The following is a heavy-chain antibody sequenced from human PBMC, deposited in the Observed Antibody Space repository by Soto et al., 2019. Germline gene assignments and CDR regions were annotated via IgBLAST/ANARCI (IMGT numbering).Heavy chain of an antibody. J-gene: IGHJ6*02. CDR3: AKDGPYSSSSEYYYYGMDV. CDR2: ISYDGSNK. D-gene: IGHD6-6*01. V-gene: IGHV3-30*18. Sequence: LRLSCAASGFTFSSYGMHWVRRAPGKGLEWVAVISYDGSNKYYADSVKGRLTISRDNSKNTLYLQMNSLRAEDTAVYYCAKDGPYSSSSEYYYYGMDVWGQGTTVTVSS. CDR1: GFTFSSYG.